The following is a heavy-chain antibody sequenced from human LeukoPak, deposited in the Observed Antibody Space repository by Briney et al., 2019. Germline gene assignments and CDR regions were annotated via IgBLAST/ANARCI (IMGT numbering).Heavy chain of an antibody. V-gene: IGHV5-51*01. J-gene: IGHJ3*02. Sequence: GESLKISCKGSGYSFTSYWIAWVRQMPGKGLEWMGIIYPGDSDTTYSPSFQGQVTISADKSISTAYLQWSSLKASDTAMYYCARRGITMIVALPEYDAFDIWGQGTMVTVSS. CDR2: IYPGDSDT. D-gene: IGHD3-22*01. CDR3: ARRGITMIVALPEYDAFDI. CDR1: GYSFTSYW.